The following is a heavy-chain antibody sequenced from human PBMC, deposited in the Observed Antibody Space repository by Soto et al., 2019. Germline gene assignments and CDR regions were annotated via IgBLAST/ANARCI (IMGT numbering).Heavy chain of an antibody. CDR1: GGNFSSHG. V-gene: IGHV1-69*13. CDR3: ARNDDFIVLMVYGSYGMDV. Sequence: GASVKVSCKASGGNFSSHGVSWVRQAPGQGLEWMGGIIPIFGTTNSAQKFQGRVTITAGESTPTAYMELTSLRSDDTAVYYCARNDDFIVLMVYGSYGMDVWGQGTTVTVSS. CDR2: IIPIFGTT. D-gene: IGHD2-8*01. J-gene: IGHJ6*02.